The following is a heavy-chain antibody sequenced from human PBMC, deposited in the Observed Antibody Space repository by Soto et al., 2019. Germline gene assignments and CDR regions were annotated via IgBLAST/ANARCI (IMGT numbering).Heavy chain of an antibody. CDR3: ARVLPVDTAMVLNNWFDP. J-gene: IGHJ5*02. V-gene: IGHV4-39*01. CDR2: IYYSGST. Sequence: GSLRLSCTVSGGSISSSSYYWGWIRQPPGKGLEWIGSIYYSGSTYYNPSLKSRVTISVDTSKNQFSLKLSSVTAADTAVYYCARVLPVDTAMVLNNWFDPWGQGTLVTVSS. CDR1: GGSISSSSYY. D-gene: IGHD5-18*01.